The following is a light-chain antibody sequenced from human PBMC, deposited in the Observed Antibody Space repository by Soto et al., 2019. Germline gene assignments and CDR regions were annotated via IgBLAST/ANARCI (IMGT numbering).Light chain of an antibody. CDR3: QQYGSSPWT. CDR1: QSVSSN. V-gene: IGKV3-15*01. Sequence: EIVMTQSPATLSVSPLEIVTLSCRASQSVSSNLAWYQQKPGQAPRLLIYGASTRATGIPARFSGSGSGTEFTLTISSLQSEDFAVYYCQQYGSSPWTFGQGTKVDIK. J-gene: IGKJ1*01. CDR2: GAS.